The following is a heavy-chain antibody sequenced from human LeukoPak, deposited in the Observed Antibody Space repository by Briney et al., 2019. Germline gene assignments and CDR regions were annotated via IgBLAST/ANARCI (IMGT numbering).Heavy chain of an antibody. CDR2: IIPIFGTA. D-gene: IGHD6-19*01. Sequence: ASVKVSCKASGYTFTSYDINWVRQATGQGLEWMGGIIPIFGTANYAQKFQGRVTITADESTSTAYMELSSLRSEDTAVYYCAREKAVAGFNWFDPWGQGTLVTVSS. CDR1: GYTFTSYD. J-gene: IGHJ5*02. V-gene: IGHV1-69*13. CDR3: AREKAVAGFNWFDP.